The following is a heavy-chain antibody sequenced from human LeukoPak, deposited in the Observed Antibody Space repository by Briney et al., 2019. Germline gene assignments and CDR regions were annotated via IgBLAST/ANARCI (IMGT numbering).Heavy chain of an antibody. J-gene: IGHJ3*02. V-gene: IGHV3-48*03. Sequence: QPGGSLRLSCAASGFTFSSYEMNWVRQAPGKGLEWVSYISSSGNTVYDADSVKGRFTISRDNAKNTLYLQMDSLKAEDTAVYYCARDMEGHSDSSGYYSPDDAFDIWGQGTMVTVSS. CDR2: ISSSGNTV. CDR1: GFTFSSYE. D-gene: IGHD3-22*01. CDR3: ARDMEGHSDSSGYYSPDDAFDI.